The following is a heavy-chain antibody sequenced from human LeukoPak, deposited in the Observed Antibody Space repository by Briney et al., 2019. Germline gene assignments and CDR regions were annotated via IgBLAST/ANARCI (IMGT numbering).Heavy chain of an antibody. CDR3: ARAYSSSSGAVDY. Sequence: SETLSLTCTVSGGSISSHYWSWIRQPPGKGLEWIGYIYYSGSTNYNPSLKSRVTISVDTSKNQFSLKLSSVTAADTAVYYCARAYSSSSGAVDYWGQGTLVTVVS. J-gene: IGHJ4*02. CDR1: GGSISSHY. D-gene: IGHD6-6*01. V-gene: IGHV4-59*11. CDR2: IYYSGST.